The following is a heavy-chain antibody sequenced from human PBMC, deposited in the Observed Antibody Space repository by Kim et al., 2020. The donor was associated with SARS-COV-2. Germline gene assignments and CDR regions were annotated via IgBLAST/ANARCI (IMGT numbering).Heavy chain of an antibody. Sequence: GGSLRLSCAASGFTFSSYGMHWVRQAPGKGLEWVAVISYDGSDKYYADSVKGRFTISRDNSKNTLYLQMSSLRAEDTAVYYCAKDHWSARLDVGMDVWGQGTTVTVSS. CDR3: AKDHWSARLDVGMDV. CDR1: GFTFSSYG. J-gene: IGHJ6*02. V-gene: IGHV3-30*18. CDR2: ISYDGSDK. D-gene: IGHD6-6*01.